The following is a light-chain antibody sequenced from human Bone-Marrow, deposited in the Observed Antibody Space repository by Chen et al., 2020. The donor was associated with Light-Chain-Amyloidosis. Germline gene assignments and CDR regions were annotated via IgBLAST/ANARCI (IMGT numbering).Light chain of an antibody. CDR3: CSFAGTSTPL. Sequence: QAALTPPAPVSGSPGQSLTIPCTGTSSDIGSYNLVSWYQQHPGKAPQLLIYEVTQRPSGVSGRFSGSKSGTTASLTISGLRTDDEAYYFCCSFAGTSTPLFGGGSKLTV. CDR1: SSDIGSYNL. CDR2: EVT. V-gene: IGLV2-23*02. J-gene: IGLJ2*01.